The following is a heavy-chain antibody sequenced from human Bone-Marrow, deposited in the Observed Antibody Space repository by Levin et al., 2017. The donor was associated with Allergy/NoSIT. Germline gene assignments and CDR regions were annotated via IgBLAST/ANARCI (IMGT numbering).Heavy chain of an antibody. CDR1: GESVSDDSAA. J-gene: IGHJ4*02. CDR3: ARDIWGSFPY. Sequence: SETLSLTCTISGESVSDDSAAWNWIRQSPSRGLEWLGRTYYRSKWYKDYAASVKSRITINPDTSKNQLTLQLNSVTPEDTAVYYCARDIWGSFPYWGQGTLVTVSS. D-gene: IGHD3-16*01. CDR2: TYYRSKWYK. V-gene: IGHV6-1*01.